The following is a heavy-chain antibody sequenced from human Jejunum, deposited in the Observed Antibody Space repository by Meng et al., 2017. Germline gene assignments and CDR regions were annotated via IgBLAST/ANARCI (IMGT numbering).Heavy chain of an antibody. CDR3: ARLRNGNNYELDY. CDR1: GGYTGSYY. Sequence: GSLRLSCSVSGGYTGSYYWSWIRQPPGKTLEWIGCMYYTGGSKYNPSLQSRVSMSIDTSKNQFSLNLTSVTAADTAIYYCARLRNGNNYELDYWGQGILVTVSS. CDR2: MYYTGGS. V-gene: IGHV4-59*01. D-gene: IGHD5-24*01. J-gene: IGHJ4*02.